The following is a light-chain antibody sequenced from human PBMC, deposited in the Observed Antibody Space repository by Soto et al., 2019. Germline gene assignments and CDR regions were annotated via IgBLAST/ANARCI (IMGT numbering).Light chain of an antibody. V-gene: IGLV2-8*01. CDR2: EVT. CDR1: SSDLGRY. J-gene: IGLJ2*01. CDR3: SSNAGSNTLRL. Sequence: QSALTQPPSASGSPGQSVTISCTGTSSDLGRYVSWYQQYPGKAPKLILYEVTQRPSGVPDRFSGSKSGNTASLTVSRLQTEDEADYYCSSNAGSNTLRLFGGGTKLTVL.